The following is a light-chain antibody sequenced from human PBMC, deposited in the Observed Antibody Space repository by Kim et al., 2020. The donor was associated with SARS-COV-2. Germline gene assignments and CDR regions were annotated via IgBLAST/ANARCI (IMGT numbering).Light chain of an antibody. Sequence: DIQMTQSPSSLSASVGDRVTITCRASQGITIYLNWYQQKPGKAPKFLIYTASNLQTGVPSRFSGSGSGTDFTLTISSIQPEDFATYYCQQSYGTPYTFGQGTKLEI. CDR1: QGITIY. J-gene: IGKJ2*01. V-gene: IGKV1-39*01. CDR3: QQSYGTPYT. CDR2: TAS.